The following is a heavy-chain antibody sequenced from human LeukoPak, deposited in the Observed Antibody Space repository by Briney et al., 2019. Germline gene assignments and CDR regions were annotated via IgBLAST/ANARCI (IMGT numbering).Heavy chain of an antibody. CDR3: ARRAGAIDY. V-gene: IGHV4-59*08. D-gene: IGHD1-26*01. CDR1: GGSISSYY. Sequence: SETLSLTCTVSGGSISSYYWSWIRQPPGKGLEWIGYISYSGSTSYNPSLKSRVTISVDTSKNQFSLKLSSVTAADTAVYYCARRAGAIDYWGQGTLVTVSS. J-gene: IGHJ4*02. CDR2: ISYSGST.